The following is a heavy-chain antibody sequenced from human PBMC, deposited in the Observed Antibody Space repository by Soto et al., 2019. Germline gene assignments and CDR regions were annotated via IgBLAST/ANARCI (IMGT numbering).Heavy chain of an antibody. V-gene: IGHV1-18*01. CDR2: ISAYNGNT. D-gene: IGHD1-26*01. J-gene: IGHJ4*02. CDR3: AGGVASEWELPEYFDY. CDR1: GYTFTSYG. Sequence: ASVKVSCKASGYTFTSYGISWVRQAPGQGLEWMGWISAYNGNTNYAQKLQGRVTMTTDTSTSTAYMKLRSLRSDDTAVYYCAGGVASEWELPEYFDYWGRGTVVTVSS.